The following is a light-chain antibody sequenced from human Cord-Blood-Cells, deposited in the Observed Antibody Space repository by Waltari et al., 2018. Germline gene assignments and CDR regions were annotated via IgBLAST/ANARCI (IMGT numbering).Light chain of an antibody. CDR3: QQYNSYSWT. J-gene: IGKJ1*01. CDR2: KAS. CDR1: QSISSW. V-gene: IGKV1-5*03. Sequence: DIQMTQSPSTLSASVGDRVTITCRASQSISSWLAWYQQKPGKAPKLRIYKASSLESGVPSRSSGSGSGTEFTLTISSLQPDDFSTYYCQQYNSYSWTFGQGTKVEIK.